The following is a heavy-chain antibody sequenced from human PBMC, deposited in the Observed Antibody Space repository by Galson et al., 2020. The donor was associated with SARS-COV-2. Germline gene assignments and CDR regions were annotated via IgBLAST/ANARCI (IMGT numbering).Heavy chain of an antibody. Sequence: GGSLRLSCAASGFTFSNYAMSWVRRAPGEGLEWVSTISGGGATAYYADSVKGRFTISRDNSKNKLYLHMNSLRGEDTAIYYCAKSIASIGTPGDYYYMDVWGTGTTVTVS. D-gene: IGHD6-13*01. CDR2: ISGGGATA. J-gene: IGHJ6*03. CDR1: GFTFSNYA. CDR3: AKSIASIGTPGDYYYMDV. V-gene: IGHV3-23*01.